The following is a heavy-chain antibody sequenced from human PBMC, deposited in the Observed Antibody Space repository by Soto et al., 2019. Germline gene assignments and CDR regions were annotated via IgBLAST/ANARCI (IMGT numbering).Heavy chain of an antibody. Sequence: QSRSLTCTVSGGAISSGDYYWRCLRQPPGKGLEWIGYIYYSGSTYYNPSLKSRVTISVDTSKNQFSLKLSSVTAADTAVYYCARARGARYFDYWRQGTQVTVSS. D-gene: IGHD2-15*01. CDR2: IYYSGST. V-gene: IGHV4-30-4*01. CDR1: GGAISSGDYY. J-gene: IGHJ4*02. CDR3: ARARGARYFDY.